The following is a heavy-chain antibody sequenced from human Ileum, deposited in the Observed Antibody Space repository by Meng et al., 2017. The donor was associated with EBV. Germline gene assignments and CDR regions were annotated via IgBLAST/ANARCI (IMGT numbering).Heavy chain of an antibody. Sequence: VTPTQNPTQTSTLSWISPSTGGVGVGLIRRPPGQALGWVAMMYGQGDKHYSPSLTSRLTSTKDTSKNPAILTMTNMNSVDTAAYYCALRPRQLLRGWIDYWGQGALVTVSS. D-gene: IGHD6-13*01. CDR2: MYGQGDK. V-gene: IGHV2-5*01. CDR1: WISPSTGGVG. CDR3: ALRPRQLLRGWIDY. J-gene: IGHJ4*02.